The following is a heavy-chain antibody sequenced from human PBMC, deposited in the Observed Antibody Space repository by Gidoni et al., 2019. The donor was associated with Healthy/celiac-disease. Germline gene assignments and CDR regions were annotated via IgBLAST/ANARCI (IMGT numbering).Heavy chain of an antibody. CDR1: GFTFSSYS. CDR3: ASAGWGSYYFYY. V-gene: IGHV3-21*01. D-gene: IGHD7-27*01. Sequence: LVQPGGSLRLSCAASGFTFSSYSMNWVRQAPGKGLEWVSSISSSSSYIYYADSVKGRFTISRDNAKNSLYLQMNSLRAEDTGVYFCASAGWGSYYFYYWGQGTLVTVSS. J-gene: IGHJ4*02. CDR2: ISSSSSYI.